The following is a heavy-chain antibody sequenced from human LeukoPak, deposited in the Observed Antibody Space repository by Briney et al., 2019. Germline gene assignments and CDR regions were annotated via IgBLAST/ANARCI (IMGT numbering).Heavy chain of an antibody. Sequence: GGSLRLSCAASGFTFSSYAMHWVRQAPGKGLEWVAVISYDGSNKYYADSVKGRFTISRDNSKNTLYLQMNSLRAEDTAVYYCARDPGHSYGSNWFDPWGQGTLVTVSS. J-gene: IGHJ5*02. CDR3: ARDPGHSYGSNWFDP. CDR1: GFTFSSYA. D-gene: IGHD5-18*01. CDR2: ISYDGSNK. V-gene: IGHV3-30*01.